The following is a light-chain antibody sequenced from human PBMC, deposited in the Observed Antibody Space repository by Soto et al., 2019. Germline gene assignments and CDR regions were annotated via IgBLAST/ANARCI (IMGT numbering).Light chain of an antibody. CDR1: QSISNS. CDR3: QHFYPTHTVT. J-gene: IGKJ5*01. V-gene: IGKV1-39*01. CDR2: AAS. Sequence: DIQMTHSPSTLSASVGCRVTITCRASQSISNSLNSYQQRPGRAPKLLIYAASTLQSGVPSRFSGSGSATDFTLTISNLQPEDFATYYCQHFYPTHTVTFGQGTRLEIK.